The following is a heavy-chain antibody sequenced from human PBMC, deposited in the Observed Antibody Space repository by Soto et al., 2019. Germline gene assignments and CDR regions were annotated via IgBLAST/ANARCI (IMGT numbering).Heavy chain of an antibody. CDR2: ISYDGSNK. CDR3: AKDNPGVNCSGGSCFYYYYYGMDV. D-gene: IGHD2-15*01. V-gene: IGHV3-30*18. J-gene: IGHJ6*02. CDR1: GFTFSSYG. Sequence: SLRLSCAASGFTFSSYGMHWVRQAPGKGLEWVAVISYDGSNKYYADSVKGRFTISRENSKNTLYLQMNSLRAEDTAVYYCAKDNPGVNCSGGSCFYYYYYGMDVWGQGTTVTVSS.